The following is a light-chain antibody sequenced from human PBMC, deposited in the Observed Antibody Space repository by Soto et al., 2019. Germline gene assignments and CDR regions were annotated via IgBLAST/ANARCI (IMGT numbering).Light chain of an antibody. CDR1: QSISNW. CDR3: QQYISVSLLT. V-gene: IGKV1-5*03. J-gene: IGKJ4*01. Sequence: DIQMTQSPSTLSASVGDRVTITCRASQSISNWLGWYQQKPGKAPKLLIYRASTLESGVPSRFSGSGSGTEFTLTISSLQPDDFSTYYCQQYISVSLLTFGGGTKVEIK. CDR2: RAS.